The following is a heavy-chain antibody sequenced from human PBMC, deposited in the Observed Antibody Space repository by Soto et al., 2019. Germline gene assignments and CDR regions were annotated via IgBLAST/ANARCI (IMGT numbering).Heavy chain of an antibody. J-gene: IGHJ4*02. Sequence: PGGSLRLSCAASGFTFSNAWMNWVRQAPGKGLEWVGRIKSKTDGGTTDYAAPVKGRFTISRDDSKNTLYLQMNSLKTEDTAVYYCTTEPRDIVLMVYDLGPDYWGQGTRVTVSS. CDR2: IKSKTDGGTT. V-gene: IGHV3-15*07. CDR1: GFTFSNAW. D-gene: IGHD2-8*01. CDR3: TTEPRDIVLMVYDLGPDY.